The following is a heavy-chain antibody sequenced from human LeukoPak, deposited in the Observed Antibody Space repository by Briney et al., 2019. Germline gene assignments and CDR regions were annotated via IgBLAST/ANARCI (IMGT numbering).Heavy chain of an antibody. Sequence: GGSLRLSCAASGFTFSSYGMHWVRQAPGKGLECVSYISSGGTTIYYADSVKGRFTISRDNTKNSLFLQMNSLRAEDTAVYYCARGRDYFDYWGQGTLVTVSS. CDR2: ISSGGTTI. CDR1: GFTFSSYG. J-gene: IGHJ4*02. CDR3: ARGRDYFDY. V-gene: IGHV3-48*04.